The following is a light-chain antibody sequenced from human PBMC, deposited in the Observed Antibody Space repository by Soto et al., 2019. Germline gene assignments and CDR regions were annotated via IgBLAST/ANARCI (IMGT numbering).Light chain of an antibody. CDR3: QSYDSNLSGFYV. V-gene: IGLV1-40*01. CDR2: GDI. Sequence: QSVLTHPPSVSCAPGQSVTISCTGSSSNIGAGYDVHWYLQLPGTAPKLLIYGDINRPSGVPDRFSGSKSGTSASLAITGLQAEDEADYYCQSYDSNLSGFYVFGTGTKATVL. CDR1: SSNIGAGYD. J-gene: IGLJ1*01.